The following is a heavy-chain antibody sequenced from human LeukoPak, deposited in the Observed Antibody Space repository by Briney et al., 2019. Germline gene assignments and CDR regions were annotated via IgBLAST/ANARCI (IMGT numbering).Heavy chain of an antibody. CDR3: ARDKSIRIFGVVSPGGY. CDR2: ISAYNGNT. V-gene: IGHV1-18*01. D-gene: IGHD3-3*01. J-gene: IGHJ4*02. Sequence: ASVKVSCKASGYTFTSYGISWVRQAPGQGLEWMGWISAYNGNTNYAQKLQGRVTMTTDTSTSTAYMELRSLRSDDTAVYYCARDKSIRIFGVVSPGGYWGQGTLVTVSS. CDR1: GYTFTSYG.